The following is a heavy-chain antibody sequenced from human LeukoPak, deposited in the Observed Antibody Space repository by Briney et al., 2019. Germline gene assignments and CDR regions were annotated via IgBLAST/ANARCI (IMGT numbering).Heavy chain of an antibody. D-gene: IGHD4-11*01. CDR1: GFTFTSSA. J-gene: IGHJ6*02. Sequence: SVKVSCKASGFTFTSSAVQWVRQARGQRLEWIGWIVVGSGNTNYAQKFQERATITRDMSTSTAYMELSSLRSEDTAVYYCAADGTTVHYYYYGMDVWGQGTTVTVSS. V-gene: IGHV1-58*01. CDR2: IVVGSGNT. CDR3: AADGTTVHYYYYGMDV.